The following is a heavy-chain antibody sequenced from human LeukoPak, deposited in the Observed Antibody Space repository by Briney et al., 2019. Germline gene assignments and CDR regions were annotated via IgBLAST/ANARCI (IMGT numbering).Heavy chain of an antibody. Sequence: GSSVKVSCKASGGIFSSYAISWVRQAPGQGLEWMGRIIPILGIANYAQKFQGRVTITADKSTSTAYMDLSSLRSEDTAVYCCARDLPPYYFDYWGQGTLVTVSS. J-gene: IGHJ4*02. CDR1: GGIFSSYA. CDR2: IIPILGIA. V-gene: IGHV1-69*04. CDR3: ARDLPPYYFDY.